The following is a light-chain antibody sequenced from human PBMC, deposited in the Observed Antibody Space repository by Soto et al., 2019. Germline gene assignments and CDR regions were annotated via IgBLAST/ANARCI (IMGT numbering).Light chain of an antibody. CDR1: RDITTY. V-gene: IGKV1-33*01. Sequence: DIQMTQSPSSLFASVGERVTITCQASRDITTYLNWYQQKPGKAPKILIYDASNLETGVPSRFSGSGSGTDFTFTISSLQPEDFATYFCQQYDNLPYTFGQGTKLEIK. CDR2: DAS. CDR3: QQYDNLPYT. J-gene: IGKJ2*01.